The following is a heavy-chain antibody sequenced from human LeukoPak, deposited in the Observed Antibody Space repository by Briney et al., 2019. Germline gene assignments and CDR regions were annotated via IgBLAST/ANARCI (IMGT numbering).Heavy chain of an antibody. Sequence: GGSLRLSCAASGFTFSSYSMNWVRQAPGKGLEWVSSISSSSSYIYYADSVKGRFTISRDNAKNSLYLQMNSLRDEDSAVYYCARDYSGYGSIDYWGQGTLVTVSS. CDR3: ARDYSGYGSIDY. J-gene: IGHJ4*02. V-gene: IGHV3-21*01. CDR2: ISSSSSYI. CDR1: GFTFSSYS. D-gene: IGHD5-12*01.